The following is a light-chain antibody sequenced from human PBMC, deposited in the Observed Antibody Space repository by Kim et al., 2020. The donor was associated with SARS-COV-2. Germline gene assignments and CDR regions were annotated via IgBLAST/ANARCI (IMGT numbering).Light chain of an antibody. CDR2: GNS. CDR1: SSNIGAGYD. J-gene: IGLJ3*02. Sequence: QSVLTQPPSVSGAPGQRVTISCTGSSSNIGAGYDVHWYQQLPGTAPKLLIYGNSNRPSGVPDRFSGSKSGTSASLAITGLQAEDEADYYCQSYDSSLGGHWVFGGGPQLTAL. V-gene: IGLV1-40*01. CDR3: QSYDSSLGGHWV.